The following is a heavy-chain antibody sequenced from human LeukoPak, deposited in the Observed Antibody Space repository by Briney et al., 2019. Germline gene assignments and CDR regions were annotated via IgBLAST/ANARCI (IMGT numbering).Heavy chain of an antibody. D-gene: IGHD4-17*01. CDR3: ASLDYGDYVL. V-gene: IGHV4-59*08. Sequence: SETLSLTCAVYGGSFSSYYWSWIRQPPGKGLEWIGYIYYSGSTNYNPSLKSRVTISVDTSKNQFSLKLSSVTAADTAVYYCASLDYGDYVLWGQGTLVTVSS. J-gene: IGHJ4*02. CDR1: GGSFSSYY. CDR2: IYYSGST.